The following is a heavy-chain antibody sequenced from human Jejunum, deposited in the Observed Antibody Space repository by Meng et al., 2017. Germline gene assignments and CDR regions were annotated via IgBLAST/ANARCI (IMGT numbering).Heavy chain of an antibody. V-gene: IGHV1-18*01. J-gene: IGHJ5*02. CDR2: ISAYNGNT. Sequence: QVQLVQSGAEVKKPGASVKVSCKASGYIFNNYGVSWVLQAPGQGPEWMGWISAYNGNTNYAQNFQGRFTMTTDTSTSTAYMELRSLRSDDTAVYYCARDLPGGTKGTWLDLWGQGTLVTVSS. CDR1: GYIFNNYG. CDR3: ARDLPGGTKGTWLDL. D-gene: IGHD1-14*01.